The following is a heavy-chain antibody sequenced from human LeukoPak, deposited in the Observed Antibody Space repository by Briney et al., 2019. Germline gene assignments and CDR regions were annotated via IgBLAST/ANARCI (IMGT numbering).Heavy chain of an antibody. Sequence: GGSLRLSCAASGFTFSSYAMSWVRQAPGNGLEWVSATSGSGGSTYYADSVKGRFTISRDNSKNTLYLQMNSLRAEDTAVYYCAKDPYDFWSGIYALLFDPWGQGTLVTVSS. J-gene: IGHJ5*02. CDR2: TSGSGGST. V-gene: IGHV3-23*01. D-gene: IGHD3-3*01. CDR3: AKDPYDFWSGIYALLFDP. CDR1: GFTFSSYA.